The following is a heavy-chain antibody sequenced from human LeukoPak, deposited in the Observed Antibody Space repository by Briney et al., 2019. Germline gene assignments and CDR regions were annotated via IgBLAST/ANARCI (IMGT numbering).Heavy chain of an antibody. V-gene: IGHV3-33*01. Sequence: GGPLRLSCAASGFTFSSYGMHWVRQAPGKGLEWVAVIWYGGSNKYYADSVKGRFTISRDNSKNTLYLQMNSLRAEDTAVYYCARDMSVTAYYYYGMDVWGQGTTVTVSS. CDR1: GFTFSSYG. D-gene: IGHD3-16*01. J-gene: IGHJ6*02. CDR2: IWYGGSNK. CDR3: ARDMSVTAYYYYGMDV.